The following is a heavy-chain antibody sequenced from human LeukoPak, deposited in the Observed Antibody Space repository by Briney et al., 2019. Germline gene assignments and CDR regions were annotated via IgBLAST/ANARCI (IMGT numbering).Heavy chain of an antibody. CDR1: GFTFSRYW. CDR2: INGDGSTT. D-gene: IGHD3-22*01. Sequence: PGGSLRLSCAASGFTFSRYWMHWVRQAPGKGLVRVSRINGDGSTTSYADSVKGGFTISRDNAKNTLYLQMNSLRAEDMAVYYCATGNYYDSRGYYTFGHWGQGTLVTVSS. CDR3: ATGNYYDSRGYYTFGH. V-gene: IGHV3-74*01. J-gene: IGHJ1*01.